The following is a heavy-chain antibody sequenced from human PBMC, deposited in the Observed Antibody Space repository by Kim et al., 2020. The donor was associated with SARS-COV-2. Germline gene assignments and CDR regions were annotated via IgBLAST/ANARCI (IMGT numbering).Heavy chain of an antibody. Sequence: ASVKVSCKASGYTFTSYYMHWVRQAPGQGLEWMGIINPSGGSTSYAQKFQGRVTMTRDTSTSTVYMELSSLRSEDTAVYYCARDYDTVTTQLTGLGYWGQGTLVTVSS. V-gene: IGHV1-46*01. CDR3: ARDYDTVTTQLTGLGY. J-gene: IGHJ4*02. D-gene: IGHD4-4*01. CDR1: GYTFTSYY. CDR2: INPSGGST.